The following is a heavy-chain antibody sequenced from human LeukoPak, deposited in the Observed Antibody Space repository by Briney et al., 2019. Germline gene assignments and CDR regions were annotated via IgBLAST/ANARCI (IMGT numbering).Heavy chain of an antibody. CDR3: TIGGGGY. Sequence: GGSLRLSSAASGVTFSVSAMHWVRQASGKGLEWVGRIRSKANSYATAYAASVKGRFTISRDDSKNTAYLQMNSLKTEDTAVYYCTIGGGGYWGQGTLVTVSS. J-gene: IGHJ4*02. CDR2: IRSKANSYAT. V-gene: IGHV3-73*01. CDR1: GVTFSVSA.